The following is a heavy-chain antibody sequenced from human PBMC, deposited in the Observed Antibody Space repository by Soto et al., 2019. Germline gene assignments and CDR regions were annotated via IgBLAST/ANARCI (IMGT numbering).Heavy chain of an antibody. D-gene: IGHD1-1*01. CDR2: IKPDGSQE. Sequence: EVQVIESGGGLVQPGGSLRLSCVASGFTFSAWMGWVRQAPGQGLEWVAKIKPDGSQEFYVDSVKGQFTISRDNAKNSLYLQMNSLRAEDTAVYYCAAEWNVEQGYWGQGTLVTVSS. CDR3: AAEWNVEQGY. J-gene: IGHJ4*02. CDR1: GFTFSAW. V-gene: IGHV3-7*01.